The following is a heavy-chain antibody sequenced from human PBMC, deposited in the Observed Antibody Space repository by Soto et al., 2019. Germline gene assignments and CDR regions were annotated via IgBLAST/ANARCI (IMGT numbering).Heavy chain of an antibody. CDR1: GFTVSSKY. J-gene: IGHJ6*04. V-gene: IGHV3-66*01. CDR2: IQSGGPT. D-gene: IGHD2-15*01. Sequence: GGSLRLSCAASGFTVSSKYMSWVRQAPGKGLEWVSLIQSGGPTYYADSVKGRSTISRDTSENTVHLQMDSLRAEDTAVYYCARDDVLCDGGRCYGVPLEGWGKGTTVTVSS. CDR3: ARDDVLCDGGRCYGVPLEG.